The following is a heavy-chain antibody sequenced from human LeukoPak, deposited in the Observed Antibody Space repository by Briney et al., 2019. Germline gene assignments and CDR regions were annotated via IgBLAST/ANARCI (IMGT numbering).Heavy chain of an antibody. CDR3: ARARVDTAMQNYYYYMNV. V-gene: IGHV4-59*01. CDR1: GGSISSYY. CDR2: IYYSGST. D-gene: IGHD5-18*01. Sequence: SETLSLTCTVSGGSISSYYWSRIRQPPGKGLEWIGYIYYSGSTNYNPSLKSRVTISVDTSKNQFSLKLSSVTAADTAVYYCARARVDTAMQNYYYYMNVWGKGTTVTISS. J-gene: IGHJ6*03.